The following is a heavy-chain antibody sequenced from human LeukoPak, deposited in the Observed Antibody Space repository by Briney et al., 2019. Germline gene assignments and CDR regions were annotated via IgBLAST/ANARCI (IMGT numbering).Heavy chain of an antibody. Sequence: GGSLRLSCAASGFTFSSYAMHWVRQTPGKGLEWVAVISYDGTSKYYTDSVKGRFTFSRDNPMNTLYLQMNSLRPEDTAVYYCARVYYSGSGSYGGFQHWGQGTLVIVSS. J-gene: IGHJ4*02. CDR3: ARVYYSGSGSYGGFQH. D-gene: IGHD3-10*01. CDR1: GFTFSSYA. CDR2: ISYDGTSK. V-gene: IGHV3-30-3*01.